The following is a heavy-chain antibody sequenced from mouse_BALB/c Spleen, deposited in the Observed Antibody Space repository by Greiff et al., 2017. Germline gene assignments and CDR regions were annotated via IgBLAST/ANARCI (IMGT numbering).Heavy chain of an antibody. Sequence: EVQLQESGPSLVKPSQTLSLTCSVTGDSITSGYWNWIRKFPGNKLEYMGYISYSGSTYYNPSLKSRISITRDTSKNQYYLQLNSVTTEDTATYYCARYPYDYDGYFDVWGAGTTVTVSS. V-gene: IGHV3-8*02. D-gene: IGHD2-4*01. J-gene: IGHJ1*01. CDR1: GDSITSGY. CDR2: ISYSGST. CDR3: ARYPYDYDGYFDV.